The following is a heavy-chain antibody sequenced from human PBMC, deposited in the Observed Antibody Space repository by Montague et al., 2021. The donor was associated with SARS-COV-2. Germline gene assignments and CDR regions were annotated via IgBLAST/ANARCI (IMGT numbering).Heavy chain of an antibody. D-gene: IGHD3-10*01. Sequence: SETLSLTCTVSICSGTSSFSWLRQPPGNALERIGTIYPLGKNFFPSSLTSRGTMSIDTSENQFSLNLNSVTAADTAVYYCARHSGGSEVSGLDSWGQGSLITV. V-gene: IGHV4-39*01. CDR1: ICSGTSS. CDR2: IYPLGKN. CDR3: ARHSGGSEVSGLDS. J-gene: IGHJ4*02.